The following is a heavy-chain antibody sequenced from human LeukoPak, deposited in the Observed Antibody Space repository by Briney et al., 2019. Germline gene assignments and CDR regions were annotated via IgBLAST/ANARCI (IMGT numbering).Heavy chain of an antibody. D-gene: IGHD6-13*01. J-gene: IGHJ5*02. CDR1: GFTFSSSA. Sequence: PGGSLTLSCAASGFTFSSSAMCWGRQPPGKGLERVSAISGSCGSTYYADSVKVRFTISKDNSKITLYRQMTNVRAEDTAVYYWAKVQDSSSPSNWFDPWGQGTLVTVSS. V-gene: IGHV3-23*01. CDR3: AKVQDSSSPSNWFDP. CDR2: ISGSCGST.